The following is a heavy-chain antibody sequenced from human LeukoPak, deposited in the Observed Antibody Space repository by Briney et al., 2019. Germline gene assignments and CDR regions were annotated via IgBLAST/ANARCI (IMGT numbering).Heavy chain of an antibody. V-gene: IGHV3-23*01. CDR2: VTSTDDST. J-gene: IGHJ6*02. D-gene: IGHD1-1*01. CDR3: AKAITGLTFCLDV. Sequence: GGSLRLSCAASGFTFRSYAMSWVRQAPGKGLEWVSTVTSTDDSTYYADSVKGRITISRDNSKNTLYLQVNTLRAEDTAVYYCAKAITGLTFCLDVWGQGTTVTVSS. CDR1: GFTFRSYA.